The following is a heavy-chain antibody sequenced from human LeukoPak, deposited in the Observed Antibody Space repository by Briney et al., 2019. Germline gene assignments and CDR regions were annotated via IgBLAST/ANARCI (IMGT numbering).Heavy chain of an antibody. J-gene: IGHJ3*02. CDR2: ISAYNGNT. CDR1: GYTFTSYG. CDR3: ARDRITMIVVVALAFDI. V-gene: IGHV1-18*01. D-gene: IGHD3-22*01. Sequence: ASVKVSCKASGYTFTSYGISWVRQAPGQGLEWMGWISAYNGNTNYAQKLQGRVTMTTDTSTSTAYMELRSLRSDDTAVYYCARDRITMIVVVALAFDIWGQGTMVTVSS.